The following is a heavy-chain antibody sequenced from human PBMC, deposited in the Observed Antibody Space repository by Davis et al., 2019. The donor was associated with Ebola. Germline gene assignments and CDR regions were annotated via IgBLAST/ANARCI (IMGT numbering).Heavy chain of an antibody. J-gene: IGHJ5*02. D-gene: IGHD3-10*01. CDR1: GYTFTSYA. CDR3: ARERITKYRPEFDP. Sequence: AASVKVSCKASGYTFTSYAMHWVRQAPGQRLEWMGWINAGNGNTKYSQKFQGRVTITADESTSTAYMELSSLRSEDTAVYYCARERITKYRPEFDPWGQGTLVTVSS. CDR2: INAGNGNT. V-gene: IGHV1-3*01.